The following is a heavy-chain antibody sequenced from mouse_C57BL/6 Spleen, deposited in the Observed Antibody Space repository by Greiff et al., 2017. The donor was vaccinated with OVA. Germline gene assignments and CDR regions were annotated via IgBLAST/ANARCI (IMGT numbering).Heavy chain of an antibody. J-gene: IGHJ2*01. CDR1: GFNIKDYY. CDR2: IDPEDGET. Sequence: VQLKESGAELVKPGASVKLSCTASGFNIKDYYMHWVKQRTEQGLEWIGRIDPEDGETKYAPKFQGKATITADTSSNTAYLQLSSLTSEDTAVYYCAWRRAYYSNFYYFDYWGQGTTLTVSS. D-gene: IGHD2-5*01. V-gene: IGHV14-2*01. CDR3: AWRRAYYSNFYYFDY.